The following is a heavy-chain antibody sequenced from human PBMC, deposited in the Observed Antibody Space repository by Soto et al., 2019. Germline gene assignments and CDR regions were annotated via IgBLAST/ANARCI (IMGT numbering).Heavy chain of an antibody. CDR1: GFTFSLYS. CDR2: ISRSSTGI. Sequence: EVHLVESGGGLVQPGGSLRLSCAASGFTFSLYSMSWVRQAPGKGLAWVSYISRSSTGIHYADSVKGRFTISRDDATNSLQLPMPSLRDGDTAVYYCARAVTWGLDVWGQGNTVSISS. J-gene: IGHJ6*02. V-gene: IGHV3-48*02. D-gene: IGHD3-10*01. CDR3: ARAVTWGLDV.